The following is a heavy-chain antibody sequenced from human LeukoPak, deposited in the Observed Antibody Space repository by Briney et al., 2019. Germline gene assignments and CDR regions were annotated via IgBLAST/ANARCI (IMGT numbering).Heavy chain of an antibody. CDR1: GGSISSSSYH. V-gene: IGHV4-39*01. CDR3: ARLPTGFPNWFDP. D-gene: IGHD3-9*01. J-gene: IGHJ5*02. Sequence: SETLSLTCTVSGGSISSSSYHWGWIRQPPGKGLEWIGNIHFSGSTYYNPSLKSRVTISVDTSKNQFSLILSSVTAAGTAVYYCARLPTGFPNWFDPWGQGALVTVSS. CDR2: IHFSGST.